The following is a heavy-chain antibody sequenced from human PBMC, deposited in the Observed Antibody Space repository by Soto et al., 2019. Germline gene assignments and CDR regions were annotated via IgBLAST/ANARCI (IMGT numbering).Heavy chain of an antibody. V-gene: IGHV1-8*01. CDR2: MRANSGDT. CDR3: ARYIYGQGFKA. CDR1: GDIFTNFD. D-gene: IGHD3-3*02. J-gene: IGHJ5*02. Sequence: QVQLVQPGAEVRKPGASVKVSCKASGDIFTNFDFNWVRQATGQGLEWIGWMRANSGDTGHDQKFQGRVRLTRDNAMSTAYMELSSLRAEDTAVYYCARYIYGQGFKAWGQGTLVFVSS.